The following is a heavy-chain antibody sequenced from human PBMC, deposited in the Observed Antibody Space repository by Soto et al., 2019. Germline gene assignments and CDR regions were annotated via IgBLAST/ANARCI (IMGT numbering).Heavy chain of an antibody. CDR2: ISYDGSNK. V-gene: IGHV3-30*18. CDR1: GFTFSSYG. CDR3: AKGYNYDRSGNPDY. Sequence: GGSLRLSCAASGFTFSSYGMHWVRQAPGKGLEWVAVISYDGSNKYYADSVKGRFTISRDNSKNTLYLQMNSLRAEDTAVYYCAKGYNYDRSGNPDYWGQGTLVTVSS. D-gene: IGHD3-22*01. J-gene: IGHJ4*02.